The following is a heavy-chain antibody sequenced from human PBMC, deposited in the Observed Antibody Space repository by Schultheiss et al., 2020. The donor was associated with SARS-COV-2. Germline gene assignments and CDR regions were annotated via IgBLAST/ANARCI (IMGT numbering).Heavy chain of an antibody. Sequence: SETLSLTCAVYGGSFSGYYWSWIRQPPGKGLEWIGSIYYSGSTNYNPSLKSRVTISVDTSKNQFSLKLSSVTAADTAVYYCARGGREWLRPYWYFDLWGRGTLVTVSS. J-gene: IGHJ2*01. CDR2: IYYSGST. CDR3: ARGGREWLRPYWYFDL. CDR1: GGSFSGYY. D-gene: IGHD5-12*01. V-gene: IGHV4-34*01.